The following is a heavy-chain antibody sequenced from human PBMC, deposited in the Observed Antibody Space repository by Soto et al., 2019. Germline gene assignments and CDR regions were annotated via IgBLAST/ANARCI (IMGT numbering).Heavy chain of an antibody. J-gene: IGHJ5*02. CDR2: INPHGGST. CDR1: RDTFTSYY. Sequence: ASVKVSCKAPRDTFTSYYINWVRQAPGQGLEWMGVINPHGGSTAYAQKFKGRVTLTRDTSASTVYMEVSSLTPEDTSMYYCARSSGGNFGIIIEGTNWFAPWGQGTLVTVSS. CDR3: ARSSGGNFGIIIEGTNWFAP. D-gene: IGHD1-26*01. V-gene: IGHV1-46*01.